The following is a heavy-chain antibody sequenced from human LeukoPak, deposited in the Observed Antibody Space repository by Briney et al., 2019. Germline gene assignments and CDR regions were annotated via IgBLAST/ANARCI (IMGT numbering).Heavy chain of an antibody. V-gene: IGHV1-2*02. CDR2: INPNSGDT. CDR1: GYTFTGYY. D-gene: IGHD2-15*01. J-gene: IGHJ4*02. Sequence: ASVKVSCKASGYTFTGYYIHWVQQAPGQGLEWMGSINPNSGDTNYAQKFQGRVTMTRDTSISTTYMELSRLRSDDTAVYYCARDQYCSGGNCYPYFYYWGQGTLVTVSS. CDR3: ARDQYCSGGNCYPYFYY.